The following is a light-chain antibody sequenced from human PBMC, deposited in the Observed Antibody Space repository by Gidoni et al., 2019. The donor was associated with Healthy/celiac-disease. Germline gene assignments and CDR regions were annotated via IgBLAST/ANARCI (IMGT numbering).Light chain of an antibody. CDR3: QQSYSTPPGHIT. J-gene: IGKJ3*01. V-gene: IGKV1-39*01. CDR1: QSISSY. Sequence: DIQMTQSPSSLSASVGDRVTITCRASQSISSYLNWYQQKPGKAPKLLIYAASSLQSGVPSRFSGSGSGTDFTLTISSLQPEDFATYYCQQSYSTPPGHITFGPGTKVDIK. CDR2: AAS.